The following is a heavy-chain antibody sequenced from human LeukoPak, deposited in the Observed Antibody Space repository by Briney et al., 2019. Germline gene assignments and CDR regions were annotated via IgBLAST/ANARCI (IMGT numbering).Heavy chain of an antibody. J-gene: IGHJ3*02. V-gene: IGHV1-69*13. D-gene: IGHD3-22*01. Sequence: SVKLSSKASAGTFSSYSISWVRQAPGQGLEWMGGIIPIFGTANYAQKFQGRLTITADASTLPAYMELSSLRSEDTAVYYCARNSLYDSSAPDAFDIWGQGTMVTVSS. CDR3: ARNSLYDSSAPDAFDI. CDR1: AGTFSSYS. CDR2: IIPIFGTA.